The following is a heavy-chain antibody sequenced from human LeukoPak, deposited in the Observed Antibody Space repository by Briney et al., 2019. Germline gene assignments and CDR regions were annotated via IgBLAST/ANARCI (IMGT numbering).Heavy chain of an antibody. Sequence: PGGSLGLSCAASGFKFSIYDMNWVRQAPGKGLEWVSYITGSGFSMYYADSVKGRFTISRDNSKNSLYLQMSSLRAEDTAVYYCARDSGSYVYNWIDSWGQGILVTVSS. CDR2: ITGSGFSM. CDR3: ARDSGSYVYNWIDS. J-gene: IGHJ5*01. CDR1: GFKFSIYD. V-gene: IGHV3-48*03. D-gene: IGHD1-26*01.